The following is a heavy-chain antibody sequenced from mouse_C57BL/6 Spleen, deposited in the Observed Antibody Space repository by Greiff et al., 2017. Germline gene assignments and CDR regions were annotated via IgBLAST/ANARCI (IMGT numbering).Heavy chain of an antibody. CDR3: ARWITTRNYAMDY. Sequence: EVQRVESGGGLVQPGGSLSLSCAASGFTFTDYYMSWVRQPPGKALEWLGFIRNKANGYTTEYSASVKGRFTISRDNSQSILYLQMNALRAEDSATYYCARWITTRNYAMDYWGQGTSVTVSS. CDR2: IRNKANGYTT. CDR1: GFTFTDYY. D-gene: IGHD2-4*01. V-gene: IGHV7-3*01. J-gene: IGHJ4*01.